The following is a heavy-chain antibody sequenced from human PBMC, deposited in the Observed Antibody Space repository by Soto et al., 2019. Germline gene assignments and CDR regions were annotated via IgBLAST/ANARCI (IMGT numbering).Heavy chain of an antibody. CDR2: IWYDGSNK. V-gene: IGHV3-33*01. D-gene: IGHD3-22*01. Sequence: QVQLVESGGGVVQPGRSLRLSCAASGFTFSSYGMHWVRQAPGKGLEWVAVIWYDGSNKYYADSVKGRFTISRDNSKNTLYLQRNSLRAEDTAVYYCARDTDYYDSSGYYPSDYWGQGTLVTVSS. CDR3: ARDTDYYDSSGYYPSDY. CDR1: GFTFSSYG. J-gene: IGHJ4*02.